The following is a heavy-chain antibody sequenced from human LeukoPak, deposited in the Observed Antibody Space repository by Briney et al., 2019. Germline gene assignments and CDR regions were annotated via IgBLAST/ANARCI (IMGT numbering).Heavy chain of an antibody. CDR2: IYYSGST. CDR1: GSSVSSGSYY. Sequence: SETLSLTCTVSGSSVSSGSYYWSWIRQPPGKGLEWIGYIYYSGSTNYNPSLKSRVTISVDTSKNQFSLKPSSVTAADTAVYYCARDRVEMATTHSSYFDYWGQGTLVTVCS. D-gene: IGHD5-24*01. V-gene: IGHV4-61*01. J-gene: IGHJ4*02. CDR3: ARDRVEMATTHSSYFDY.